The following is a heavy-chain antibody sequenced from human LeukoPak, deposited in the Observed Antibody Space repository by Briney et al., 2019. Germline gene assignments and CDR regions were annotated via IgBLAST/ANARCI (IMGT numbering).Heavy chain of an antibody. CDR2: VYPGDSDT. CDR3: ARHDSSSWYGD. J-gene: IGHJ4*02. V-gene: IGHV5-51*01. Sequence: GESLRISCKGPGYSFTSHWIGWVRQMPGKGLEWMGIVYPGDSDTRYSPSFQGQVTISADKSISTAYLQWSSLKASDTAMYYCARHDSSSWYGDWGQGTLVTVSS. D-gene: IGHD6-13*01. CDR1: GYSFTSHW.